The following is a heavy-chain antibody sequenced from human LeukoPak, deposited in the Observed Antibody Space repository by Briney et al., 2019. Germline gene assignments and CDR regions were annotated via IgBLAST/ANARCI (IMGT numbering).Heavy chain of an antibody. CDR2: VVVGSGNT. Sequence: ASVKVSCKASGFTFTSSAMQWVRQARGQRLEWIGWVVVGSGNTNYAQKFQERVTITRDMSTSTAYMELSSPRSEDTAAYYCAASFGASDYWGQGTLVAVSS. J-gene: IGHJ4*02. V-gene: IGHV1-58*02. D-gene: IGHD3-10*01. CDR1: GFTFTSSA. CDR3: AASFGASDY.